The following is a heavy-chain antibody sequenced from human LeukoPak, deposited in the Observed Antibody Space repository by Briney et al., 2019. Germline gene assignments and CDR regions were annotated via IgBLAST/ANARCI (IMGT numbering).Heavy chain of an antibody. CDR3: ARGPPYGSGSDYFDY. J-gene: IGHJ4*02. D-gene: IGHD3-10*01. CDR2: ITFSSSHI. Sequence: GGSLRLSCAASGFTFSGYVMTWVRQAPGKGLECVSSITFSSSHIYYADSVKGRFTISRDNTKDSLYLQTNSLRVEDTAVYYCARGPPYGSGSDYFDYWGQGTLVTVSS. V-gene: IGHV3-21*01. CDR1: GFTFSGYV.